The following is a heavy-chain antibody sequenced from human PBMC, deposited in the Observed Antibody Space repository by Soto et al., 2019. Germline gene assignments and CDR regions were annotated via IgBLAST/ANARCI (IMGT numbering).Heavy chain of an antibody. Sequence: ASVKVSCKASGYSFSSYGISWVRQAPGQGLEWMGWISTYNGKTNSAQKFQGRVTMTTDRSTSTTYMELRSLISDDTAVYYCTRRYGDPSSAAGFDYWG. J-gene: IGHJ4*01. CDR1: GYSFSSYG. D-gene: IGHD4-17*01. CDR3: TRRYGDPSSAAGFDY. V-gene: IGHV1-18*01. CDR2: ISTYNGKT.